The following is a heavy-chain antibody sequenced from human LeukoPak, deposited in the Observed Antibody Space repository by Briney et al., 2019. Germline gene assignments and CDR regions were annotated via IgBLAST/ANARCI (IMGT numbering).Heavy chain of an antibody. V-gene: IGHV4-4*07. Sequence: SETLSLTCTVSGGSINTYYWSWIRQPAGKGLEWIGRIYSSGSTNYNPSLRSRVTMSVDTSKNQFSLKLNSVTAADTAVYYCARLLSLGFDYWGQGTLVTVSS. CDR1: GGSINTYY. D-gene: IGHD2/OR15-2a*01. CDR3: ARLLSLGFDY. J-gene: IGHJ4*02. CDR2: IYSSGST.